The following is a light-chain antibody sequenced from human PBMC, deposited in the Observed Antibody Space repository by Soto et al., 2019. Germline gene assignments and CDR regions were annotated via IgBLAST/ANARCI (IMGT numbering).Light chain of an antibody. V-gene: IGLV1-40*01. CDR1: SSNIGAPYD. CDR3: QSYDSSVSGYV. J-gene: IGLJ1*01. CDR2: GKH. Sequence: QSALTQLASGSAAPGQTFIISCSGSSSNIGAPYDVNWYRQLPGTVPKLLIYGKHNRPSGVPDRFSGSKSGTSASLAITGLQAEDEADYYCQSYDSSVSGYVFGTGTKVTVL.